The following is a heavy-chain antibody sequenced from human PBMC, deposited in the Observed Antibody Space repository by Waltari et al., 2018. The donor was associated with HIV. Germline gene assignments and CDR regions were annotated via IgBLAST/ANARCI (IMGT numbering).Heavy chain of an antibody. D-gene: IGHD5-12*01. Sequence: QVQLQQWGAGLLKPSETLSLTCAVYGGSFSDHYWTWIRQPPGKGLEWIGEISHSSGTSYNPSLTSRVTISVDTSKNQFSLKLSSVTAADTAVYYCARGARGYSGRTAYYYMDVWGKGTTVTVS. V-gene: IGHV4-34*01. CDR1: GGSFSDHY. CDR3: ARGARGYSGRTAYYYMDV. J-gene: IGHJ6*03. CDR2: ISHSSGT.